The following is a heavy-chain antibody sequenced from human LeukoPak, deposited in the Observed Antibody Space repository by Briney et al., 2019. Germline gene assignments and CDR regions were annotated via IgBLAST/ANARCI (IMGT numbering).Heavy chain of an antibody. CDR2: ISSSGSTI. J-gene: IGHJ6*04. D-gene: IGHD3-22*01. Sequence: GGSLRLSCAASGFTSSSYEMNWVRQAPGKGLEWVSYISSSGSTIYYADSVKGRFTISRDNAKNSLYLQMNSLRAEDTAVYYCAKLGITMTGGVWGKGPTVTISS. CDR1: GFTSSSYE. CDR3: AKLGITMTGGV. V-gene: IGHV3-48*03.